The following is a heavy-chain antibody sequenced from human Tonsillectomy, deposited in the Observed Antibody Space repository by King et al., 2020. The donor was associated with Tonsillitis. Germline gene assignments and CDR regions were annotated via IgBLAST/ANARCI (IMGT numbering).Heavy chain of an antibody. Sequence: VQLQQSGPGLVKPSQTLSLTCAISGDSVSSNSAAWNWIRQSPSRGLEWLGRTYYRSKWYNDYAVSVKSRITINPDTSKNKFSLQLNSVTPEDTAVYYCASGAASYYYGSGSYYENWFDPWGQGTLVTVSS. CDR3: ASGAASYYYGSGSYYENWFDP. V-gene: IGHV6-1*01. J-gene: IGHJ5*02. CDR1: GDSVSSNSAA. CDR2: TYYRSKWYN. D-gene: IGHD3-10*01.